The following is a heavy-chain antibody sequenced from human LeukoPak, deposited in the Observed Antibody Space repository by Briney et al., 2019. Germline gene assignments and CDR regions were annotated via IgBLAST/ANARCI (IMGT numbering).Heavy chain of an antibody. J-gene: IGHJ4*02. Sequence: SETLSLTCSVSGGSISSGGYYWSWIRQHPGKGLEWIGHIYYSGSTYHNPSLKSRVTISIDTSKNQFSLKLSSVTAADTAVYYCARTGVRRYCSSTSCQPSFPGSYLAYWGQGTLVTVSS. CDR1: GGSISSGGYY. D-gene: IGHD2-2*01. V-gene: IGHV4-31*03. CDR2: IYYSGST. CDR3: ARTGVRRYCSSTSCQPSFPGSYLAY.